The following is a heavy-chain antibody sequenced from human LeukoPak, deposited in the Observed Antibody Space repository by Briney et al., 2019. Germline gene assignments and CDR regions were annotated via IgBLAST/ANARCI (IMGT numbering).Heavy chain of an antibody. CDR2: INPNSGGT. J-gene: IGHJ5*02. Sequence: GASVKVSCKASGYTFTGYYMHWVRQAPGQGLEWMGRINPNSGGTNYAQKFQGRGTMTRDTSISTAYMELSRLRSDDTAVYYCARGFGVLWFGELLPYNWFDPWGQGTLVTVSS. CDR3: ARGFGVLWFGELLPYNWFDP. CDR1: GYTFTGYY. D-gene: IGHD3-10*01. V-gene: IGHV1-2*06.